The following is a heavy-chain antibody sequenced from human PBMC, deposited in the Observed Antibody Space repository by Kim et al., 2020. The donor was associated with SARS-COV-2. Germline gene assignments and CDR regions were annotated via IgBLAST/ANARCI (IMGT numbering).Heavy chain of an antibody. V-gene: IGHV3-30*18. CDR1: GFNFNNFG. D-gene: IGHD3-10*01. CDR2: ISYEGSKK. Sequence: GGSVRLSCAASGFNFNNFGFHWVRQAPGKGLEWVAVISYEGSKKNYADSLKGRIIISRDYSKNTVYLELTSLTPEDTAVYYCAKSTVILWFGQFRNDAF. J-gene: IGHJ3*01. CDR3: AKSTVILWFGQFRNDAF.